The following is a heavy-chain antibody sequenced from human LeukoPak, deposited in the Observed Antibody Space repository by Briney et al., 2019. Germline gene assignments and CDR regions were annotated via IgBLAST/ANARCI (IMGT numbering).Heavy chain of an antibody. CDR2: FCHKESI. J-gene: IGHJ6*03. V-gene: IGHV4-38-2*02. D-gene: IGHD3-22*01. Sequence: SDTLTLTCTLSGYSISRGYYWGWLRQTPGKGLELIGSFCHKESIYYNPSLKIRVTISVDTSKNLFSLKLSSVTAVDTAVYYCARDHSSGFHYYYYMDVWGKGNTVTVSS. CDR1: GYSISRGYY. CDR3: ARDHSSGFHYYYYMDV.